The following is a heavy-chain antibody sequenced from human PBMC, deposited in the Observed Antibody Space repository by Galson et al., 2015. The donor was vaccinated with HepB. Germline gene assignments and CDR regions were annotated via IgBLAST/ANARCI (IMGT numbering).Heavy chain of an antibody. CDR2: FSTYNDLT. J-gene: IGHJ4*02. Sequence: SLKDSGQAPACTVNTPSILWAGQAHGQGLESIRWFSTYNDLTNHAPKFQSSVTMTTDSSTSTAYLELRSLRSDDTAVYYCAKDNDHNFDYWGQGTLVTVSS. D-gene: IGHD2-8*01. CDR1: ACTVNTPS. V-gene: IGHV1-18*04. CDR3: AKDNDHNFDY.